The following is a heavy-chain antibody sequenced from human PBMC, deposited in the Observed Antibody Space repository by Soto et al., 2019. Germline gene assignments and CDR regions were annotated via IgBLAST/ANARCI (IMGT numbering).Heavy chain of an antibody. J-gene: IGHJ6*02. CDR1: GGSFSGYY. V-gene: IGHV4-34*01. CDR3: ARGGYDILTGYYIYYYGMDV. D-gene: IGHD3-9*01. CDR2: INHSGST. Sequence: SGTLSLTCAVYGGSFSGYYWSWIRQPPGKGLEWIGEINHSGSTNYNPSLKSRVTISVDTSKNQFSLKLSSVTAADTAVYYCARGGYDILTGYYIYYYGMDVWGQGDTVT.